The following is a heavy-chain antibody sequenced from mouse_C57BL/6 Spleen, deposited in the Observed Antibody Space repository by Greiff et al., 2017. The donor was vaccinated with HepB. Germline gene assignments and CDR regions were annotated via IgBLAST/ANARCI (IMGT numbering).Heavy chain of an antibody. CDR3: ARDEGGYDVGAWFAY. CDR2: ISDGGSYT. J-gene: IGHJ3*01. Sequence: EVKLVESGGGLVKPGGSLKLSCAASGFTFSSYAMSWVRQTPEKRLEWVATISDGGSYTYYPDNVKGRFTISRDNAKNNLYLQMSHLKSEDTAMYYCARDEGGYDVGAWFAYWGQGTLVTVSA. V-gene: IGHV5-4*01. CDR1: GFTFSSYA. D-gene: IGHD2-2*01.